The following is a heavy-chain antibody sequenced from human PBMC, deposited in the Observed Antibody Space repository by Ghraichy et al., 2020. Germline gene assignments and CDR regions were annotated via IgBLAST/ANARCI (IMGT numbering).Heavy chain of an antibody. D-gene: IGHD6-13*01. CDR1: GFTFSSYS. J-gene: IGHJ4*02. CDR2: ISSSSSYI. CDR3: AREPYSRHGGFDY. Sequence: GGSLRLSCAASGFTFSSYSMNWVRQAPGKGLEWVSSISSSSSYIYYADSVKGRFTISRDNAKNSLYLQMNSLRAEDTAVYYCAREPYSRHGGFDYWGQGTLVTVSS. V-gene: IGHV3-21*01.